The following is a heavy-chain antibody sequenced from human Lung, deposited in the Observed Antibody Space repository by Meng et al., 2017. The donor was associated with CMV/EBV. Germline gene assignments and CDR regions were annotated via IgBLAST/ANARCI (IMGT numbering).Heavy chain of an antibody. Sequence: GGSXRLXCAASGLTFSSYGMSWVRQAPGKGLEWVSSIGATAGGTYYADSVKGRFTISRDNAKNTLYLQMNSLSAEDTAVYYCAKYSAVGERLYYFDYWGQGKXVTVSS. CDR2: IGATAGGT. D-gene: IGHD2-21*01. CDR3: AKYSAVGERLYYFDY. CDR1: GLTFSSYG. J-gene: IGHJ4*02. V-gene: IGHV3-23*01.